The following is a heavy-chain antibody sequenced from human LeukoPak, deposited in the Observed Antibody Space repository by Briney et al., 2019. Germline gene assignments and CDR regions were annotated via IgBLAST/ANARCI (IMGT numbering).Heavy chain of an antibody. D-gene: IGHD2-15*01. CDR1: GFIVSSYE. V-gene: IGHV3-23*01. CDR2: ISGSGNST. J-gene: IGHJ4*02. Sequence: GGSLRLSCAASGFIVSSYEMNWVRQAPGKGLEWVSLISGSGNSTYYADSVKGRFTISRDNSKNTLYLQMNSQRAEDTAVYYCAKVLVLVSANRYYFDYWGQGTLVTVSS. CDR3: AKVLVLVSANRYYFDY.